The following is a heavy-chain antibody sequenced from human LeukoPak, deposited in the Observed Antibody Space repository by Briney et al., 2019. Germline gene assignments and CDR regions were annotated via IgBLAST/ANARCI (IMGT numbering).Heavy chain of an antibody. D-gene: IGHD2-15*01. CDR1: GYTFTGYY. J-gene: IGHJ6*03. CDR3: AREVVVAATPYPYYYMDV. Sequence: ASVKVSCKASGYTFTGYYMHWVRQAPGQGLEWMGWINPNSGGTNYAQKFQGRVTMTRDTSISTAYMELSRLRSDDTAVYYCAREVVVAATPYPYYYMDVWGKGTTVTVSS. V-gene: IGHV1-2*02. CDR2: INPNSGGT.